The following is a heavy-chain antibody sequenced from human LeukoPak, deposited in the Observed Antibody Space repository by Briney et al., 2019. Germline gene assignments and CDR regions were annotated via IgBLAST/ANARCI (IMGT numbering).Heavy chain of an antibody. CDR1: GFTVSSNY. Sequence: GGSLRLSCAASGFTVSSNYMSWVRQAPGKGLEWVSVIYSGGGTYYADSVKGRFTISRDNSKNTLYLQMNSLRAEDTAVYYCARDLYGDYTFDYWGQGTLVTVSS. J-gene: IGHJ4*02. D-gene: IGHD4-17*01. CDR3: ARDLYGDYTFDY. V-gene: IGHV3-66*01. CDR2: IYSGGGT.